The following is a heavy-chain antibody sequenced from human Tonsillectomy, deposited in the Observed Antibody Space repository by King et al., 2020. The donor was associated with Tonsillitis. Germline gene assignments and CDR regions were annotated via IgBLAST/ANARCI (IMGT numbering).Heavy chain of an antibody. CDR3: AVRRDCSDSNCYNAFYI. Sequence: VQLVESGGGLVQPGTSLRLSCEVSAFTFRTYVLDWVRQAPGKGLEWVAVISYDGKNKVYAESVKGRFTISRDNSKNTLFMQLNSLRPEDTAVYYCAVRRDCSDSNCYNAFYIWGQGTMVTVSS. CDR1: AFTFRTYV. J-gene: IGHJ3*02. CDR2: ISYDGKNK. D-gene: IGHD2-2*02. V-gene: IGHV3-30*04.